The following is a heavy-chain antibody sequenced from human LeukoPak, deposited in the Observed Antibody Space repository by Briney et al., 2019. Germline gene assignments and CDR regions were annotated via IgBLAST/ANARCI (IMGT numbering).Heavy chain of an antibody. CDR2: INQDVSRI. Sequence: GGSLRLSCGGSRFSCSRYWMAWVSQAPGKGLEWVASINQDVSRIHYVDSVKGRFTISRDNAKNSLFLQMNSLRVEDTAVYFCARLKDDVTKFDYWGQGTLVTVSS. V-gene: IGHV3-7*01. J-gene: IGHJ4*02. D-gene: IGHD2-8*01. CDR1: RFSCSRYW. CDR3: ARLKDDVTKFDY.